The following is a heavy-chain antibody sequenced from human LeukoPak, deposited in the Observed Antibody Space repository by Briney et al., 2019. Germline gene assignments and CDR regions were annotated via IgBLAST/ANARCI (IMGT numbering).Heavy chain of an antibody. D-gene: IGHD2-8*01. CDR3: ARHLSDSIMVLVYYFDY. V-gene: IGHV5-10-1*01. CDR2: IDASDSYT. J-gene: IGHJ4*02. CDR1: GYSFSNYW. Sequence: GESLKISFKGSGYSFSNYWISWGRQMPGKGLEWMGRIDASDSYTIYSPSFQGHVTISADKSISTAYLQWSSLKASDSAIYSCARHLSDSIMVLVYYFDYWGQGTLVTVSS.